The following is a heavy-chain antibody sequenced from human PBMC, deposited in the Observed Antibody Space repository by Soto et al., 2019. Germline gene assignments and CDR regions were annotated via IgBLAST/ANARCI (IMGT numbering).Heavy chain of an antibody. CDR2: IYYSGST. CDR1: GGSISSGDYY. Sequence: QVQLQESGPGLVKPSQTLSLTCTVSGGSISSGDYYWSWIRQHPGKGLEWIGYIYYSGSTYYNPSLKSRVTISVDTSKNQCSLKLSSVTAADTAVYYCARWWSGSRKGFDPWGQGTLVTVSS. D-gene: IGHD3-3*01. CDR3: ARWWSGSRKGFDP. V-gene: IGHV4-31*03. J-gene: IGHJ5*02.